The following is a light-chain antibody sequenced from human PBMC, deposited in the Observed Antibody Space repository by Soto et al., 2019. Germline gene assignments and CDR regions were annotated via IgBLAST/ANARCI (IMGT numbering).Light chain of an antibody. V-gene: IGKV1-5*01. CDR3: QQYNSYAWT. J-gene: IGKJ1*01. CDR1: QSISSW. Sequence: IQMTQSPSTLSSSVGDRVTITCRASQSISSWLAWYQQKPGKAPKLLIYDASSLESGVPSRFSGSGSGTEFTLTISSLQPDDFATYYCQQYNSYAWTFGQGTKVDI. CDR2: DAS.